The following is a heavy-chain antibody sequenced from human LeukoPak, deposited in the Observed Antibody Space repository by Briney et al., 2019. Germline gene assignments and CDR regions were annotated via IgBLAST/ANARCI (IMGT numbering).Heavy chain of an antibody. Sequence: GGSLRLSCAASGFTFSSYWMHWVRQAPGKGLVCVSRITSDGSSTSYADSVRGRFTISRDNAKNSLYLQMNSLRAEDTAVYYCARDFDMSSTSPFDYWGQGTLVTVSS. CDR2: ITSDGSST. CDR3: ARDFDMSSTSPFDY. D-gene: IGHD2-2*01. CDR1: GFTFSSYW. V-gene: IGHV3-74*01. J-gene: IGHJ4*02.